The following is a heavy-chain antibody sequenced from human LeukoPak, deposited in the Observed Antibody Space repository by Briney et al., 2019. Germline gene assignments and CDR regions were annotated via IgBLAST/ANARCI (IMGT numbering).Heavy chain of an antibody. CDR3: TSDIVVVPAAIQDY. J-gene: IGHJ4*02. V-gene: IGHV4-30-4*01. CDR2: IYYSGST. CDR1: GGSISSGDYY. D-gene: IGHD2-2*02. Sequence: PSETLSLTCTVSGGSISSGDYYWSWIRQPPGKGLEWIGYIYYSGSTYCNPSLKSRVTISVDTSKNQFSLKLSSVTAADTAVYYCTSDIVVVPAAIQDYWGQGTLVTVSS.